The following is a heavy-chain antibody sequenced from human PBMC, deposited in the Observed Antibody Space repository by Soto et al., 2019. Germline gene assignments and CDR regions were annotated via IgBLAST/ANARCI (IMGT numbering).Heavy chain of an antibody. D-gene: IGHD2-2*01. CDR3: ARGYPYCSSTSCSGFDY. CDR2: INHNGST. J-gene: IGHJ4*02. Sequence: PSETLSLTCAVYGGSFSGYYWSWIRQPPGKGLEWIGEINHNGSTNYNPSLKSRVTISVDTSKNQFSLKLSSVTAADTAVYYCARGYPYCSSTSCSGFDYWGQGTLVTVSS. CDR1: GGSFSGYY. V-gene: IGHV4-34*01.